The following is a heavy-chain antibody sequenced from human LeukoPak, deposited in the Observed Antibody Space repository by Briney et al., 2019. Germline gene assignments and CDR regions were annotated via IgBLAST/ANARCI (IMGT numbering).Heavy chain of an antibody. V-gene: IGHV3-23*01. CDR1: GFTFSSYT. D-gene: IGHD7-27*01. Sequence: GGPLRLSCTASGFTFSSYTMSWVRQAPGKGLKWVSTITTGGPNTYYADSVKGRFTVSRDDSKNTLYLQMNSLRAEDTAVYYCAKDGGLWVSAHWGDSWGRGTLVTVSS. CDR2: ITTGGPNT. CDR3: AKDGGLWVSAHWGDS. J-gene: IGHJ4*02.